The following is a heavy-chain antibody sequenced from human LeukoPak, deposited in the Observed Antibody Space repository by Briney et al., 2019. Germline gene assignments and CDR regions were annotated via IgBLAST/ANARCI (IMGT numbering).Heavy chain of an antibody. Sequence: GGSLRLSCAASGFTFDDYTMHWVRQTPGKGLEWVSLIDWDGGTIYYADSVKGRFTISRDNSKNTLYLQMNSLRAEDTAVYYCAKDLTAAGIFDYWGQGTLVTVSS. CDR1: GFTFDDYT. D-gene: IGHD6-13*01. CDR3: AKDLTAAGIFDY. V-gene: IGHV3-43*01. CDR2: IDWDGGTI. J-gene: IGHJ4*02.